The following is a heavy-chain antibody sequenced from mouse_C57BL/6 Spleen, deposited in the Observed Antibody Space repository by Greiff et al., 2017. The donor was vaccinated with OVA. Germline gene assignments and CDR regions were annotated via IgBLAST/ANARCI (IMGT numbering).Heavy chain of an antibody. V-gene: IGHV1-82*01. CDR3: ALTGTRGYFDD. D-gene: IGHD4-1*01. J-gene: IGHJ2*01. Sequence: VQLQQSGPELVKPGASVKISCKASGYAFSSSWMNWVKQRPGKGLEWIGRLYPGDGDTNYNGKFTGKATLTADKSSSTAYMQLSILTSEDSAVYFCALTGTRGYFDDWGQGTTLTVSS. CDR2: LYPGDGDT. CDR1: GYAFSSSW.